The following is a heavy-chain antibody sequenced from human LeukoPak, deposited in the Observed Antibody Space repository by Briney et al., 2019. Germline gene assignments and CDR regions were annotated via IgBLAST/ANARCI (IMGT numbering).Heavy chain of an antibody. V-gene: IGHV1-2*02. CDR2: INPNSGGT. CDR3: ARADYGDYPDFDY. CDR1: GYTFTGYY. D-gene: IGHD4-17*01. J-gene: IGHJ4*02. Sequence: ASVKVSCKASGYTFTGYYMHWVRQAPGQGLEWMGWINPNSGGTNYAQKFQGRVTMTRDTSISTAYMELSRLRSDDTAVYYCARADYGDYPDFDYWGQGTLVTVSS.